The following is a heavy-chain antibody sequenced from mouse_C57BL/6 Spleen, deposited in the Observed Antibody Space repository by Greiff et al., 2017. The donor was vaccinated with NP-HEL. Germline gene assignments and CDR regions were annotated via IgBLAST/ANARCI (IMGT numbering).Heavy chain of an antibody. CDR3: ARLWLRDYAMDY. CDR1: GYNFTSYW. V-gene: IGHV1-52*01. J-gene: IGHJ4*01. CDR2: IDTSDSET. D-gene: IGHD2-2*01. Sequence: QVQLQQPGAELVRPGSSVKLSCKASGYNFTSYWMHWVKQRPIQGLEWIGNIDTSDSETHYNQKFKDKATLTVDKSSSTAYMQLISLTSEDSAVYDCARLWLRDYAMDYWGQGTSVTVSS.